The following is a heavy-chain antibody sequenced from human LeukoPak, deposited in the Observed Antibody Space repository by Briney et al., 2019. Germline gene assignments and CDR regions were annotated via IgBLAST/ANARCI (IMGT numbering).Heavy chain of an antibody. Sequence: GASVKVSCKASGYTFTAYYIHWVRQAPGQGLEWMGWINPNSGGTSYAQKFQGRVTMTRDTSISTAYMELSRLRSDDTAVYYCARVYNGYDWGGYFDYWGQGTLVTVSS. V-gene: IGHV1-2*02. CDR1: GYTFTAYY. CDR3: ARVYNGYDWGGYFDY. J-gene: IGHJ4*02. D-gene: IGHD5-12*01. CDR2: INPNSGGT.